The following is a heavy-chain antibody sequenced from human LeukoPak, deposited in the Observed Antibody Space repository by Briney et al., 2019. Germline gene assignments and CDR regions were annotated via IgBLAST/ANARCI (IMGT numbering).Heavy chain of an antibody. CDR3: AKDRIARTTVTTFDY. Sequence: GGSLRLSCAASGFTFTSYAMTWVRQAPGKGLEWVSSISGSGDSTYYADSVKGRFTISRDNSKNTLYLQMNSLRAEDTASYYCAKDRIARTTVTTFDYWGQGTLVTVSS. J-gene: IGHJ4*02. CDR2: ISGSGDST. D-gene: IGHD4-17*01. CDR1: GFTFTSYA. V-gene: IGHV3-23*01.